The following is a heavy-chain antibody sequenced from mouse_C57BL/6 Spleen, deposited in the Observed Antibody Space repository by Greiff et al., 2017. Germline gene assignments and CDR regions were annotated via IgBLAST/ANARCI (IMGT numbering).Heavy chain of an antibody. CDR1: GYSITSGYY. V-gene: IGHV3-6*01. CDR2: ISYDGSN. Sequence: ESGPGLVKPSQSLSLTCSVTGYSITSGYYWNWIRQFPGNKLEWMGYISYDGSNNYNPSLKNRISITRDTSKNQFFLKLNSVTTEDTATYYCARDGYDSNYWGQGTTLTVSS. D-gene: IGHD2-2*01. CDR3: ARDGYDSNY. J-gene: IGHJ2*01.